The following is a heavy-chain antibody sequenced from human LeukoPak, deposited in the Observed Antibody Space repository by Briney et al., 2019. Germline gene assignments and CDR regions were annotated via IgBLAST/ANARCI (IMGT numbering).Heavy chain of an antibody. CDR1: AYTFTSYG. J-gene: IGHJ4*02. V-gene: IGHV1-18*01. CDR2: ISAYNSNT. D-gene: IGHD6-13*01. CDR3: SRVSPSAASDY. Sequence: VASVKVSCKASAYTFTSYGISWVRQAPGQGLEWMGWISAYNSNTNYAQKLQGRVTMTTDTSTSTAYMELRSLRSDDTAVYYCSRVSPSAASDYRGQGTLVTVSS.